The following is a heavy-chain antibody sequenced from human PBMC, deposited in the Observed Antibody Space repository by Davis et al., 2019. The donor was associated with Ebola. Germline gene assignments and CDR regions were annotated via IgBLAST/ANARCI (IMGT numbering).Heavy chain of an antibody. CDR3: ASGSTHSLSRYYYGSGSVDY. J-gene: IGHJ4*02. V-gene: IGHV3-21*01. CDR2: ISSSSSYI. D-gene: IGHD3-10*01. CDR1: GFTFSSYS. Sequence: GESLKISCAASGFTFSSYSMNWVRQAPVQGLEWVSSISSSSSYIYYADSVKGRFTISRDNAKNSLYLQMNSLRAEDTAVYYCASGSTHSLSRYYYGSGSVDYWGQGTLVTVSS.